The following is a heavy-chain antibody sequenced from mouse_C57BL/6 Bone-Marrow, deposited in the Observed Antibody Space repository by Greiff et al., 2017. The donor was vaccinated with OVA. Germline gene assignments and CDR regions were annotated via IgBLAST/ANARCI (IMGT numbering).Heavy chain of an antibody. D-gene: IGHD2-3*01. J-gene: IGHJ3*01. Sequence: EVKLQESGGDLVKPGGSLKLSCAASGFTFRSYGMSWVRQTPDKRLEWVATISSGGSYTYYPDSVKGRFTISRDNAKNTLYLKMSSLKSEDTAMYYCARLSILPRNWFAYWGQGTLVTVSA. CDR1: GFTFRSYG. CDR3: ARLSILPRNWFAY. CDR2: ISSGGSYT. V-gene: IGHV5-6*01.